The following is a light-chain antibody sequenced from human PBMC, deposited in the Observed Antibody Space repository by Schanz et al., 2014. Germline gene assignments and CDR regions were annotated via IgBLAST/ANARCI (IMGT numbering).Light chain of an antibody. J-gene: IGLJ3*02. CDR1: SGHSSYI. V-gene: IGLV4-60*03. Sequence: QLVLTQSSSASASLGSSVKLTCTLSSGHSSYIIAWHQQQPGKAPRYLMKLEGSGSYNKGSGVPDRFSGSSSGADRYLTVSDLQSEDEADYYCATWDSSVYWVFGGGTKLTVL. CDR2: LEGSGSY. CDR3: ATWDSSVYWV.